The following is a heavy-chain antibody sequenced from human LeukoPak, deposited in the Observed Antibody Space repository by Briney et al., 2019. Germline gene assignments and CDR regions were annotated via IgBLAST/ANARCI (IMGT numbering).Heavy chain of an antibody. CDR3: AHGSMYQLDY. J-gene: IGHJ4*02. V-gene: IGHV3-23*01. CDR1: GFTFSSHG. CDR2: IVGGAGGT. Sequence: SGGYLRLSCAASGFTFSSHGMSWVRQAPGKGLEWVSGIVGGAGGTYYADSVKGRFTISRDNSKNTLYLQMNSLRAEDTAVYYCAHGSMYQLDYWGQGTLVTVSS. D-gene: IGHD2-2*01.